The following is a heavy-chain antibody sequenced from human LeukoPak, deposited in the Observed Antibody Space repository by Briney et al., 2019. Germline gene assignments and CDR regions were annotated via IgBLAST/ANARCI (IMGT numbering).Heavy chain of an antibody. CDR2: IYYSGST. V-gene: IGHV4-59*01. CDR1: GGSISSYY. CDR3: ARGDNWNDASWFDP. D-gene: IGHD1-1*01. Sequence: PSETLSLTCTVSGGSISSYYWSRIRQPPGKGLEWIGYIYYSGSTNYNPSLKSRVTISVDTSKNQFSLKLSSVTAADTAVYYCARGDNWNDASWFDPWGQGTLVTVSS. J-gene: IGHJ5*02.